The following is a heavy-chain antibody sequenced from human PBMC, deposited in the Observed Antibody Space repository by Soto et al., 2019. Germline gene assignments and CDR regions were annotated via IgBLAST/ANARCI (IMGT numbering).Heavy chain of an antibody. CDR2: VRWNGDII. CDR1: GFTFEDYA. V-gene: IGHV3-9*01. D-gene: IGHD6-6*01. J-gene: IGHJ5*02. CDR3: VKDGKAARPVWFGP. Sequence: DVQLVESGGGLVQPGRSLRLSCSASGFTFEDYAMHWVRQVPGKGLEWVSGVRWNGDIIGYADSVKGRFTISRVNAKNFLFLQMDSLRLDDTALYYFVKDGKAARPVWFGPWGQGTLVTVSS.